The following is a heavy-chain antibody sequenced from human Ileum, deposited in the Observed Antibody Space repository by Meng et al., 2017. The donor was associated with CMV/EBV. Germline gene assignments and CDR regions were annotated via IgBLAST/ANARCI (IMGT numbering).Heavy chain of an antibody. Sequence: CTVSGGSISSSSYYWGWIRQPPGKGLEWIGSIYYSGSTYYNPSLKSRVTISVDTSKNQFSLKLSSVTAADTAVYYCARRVAARRDFDYWGQGTLVTVSS. V-gene: IGHV4-39*01. CDR1: GGSISSSSYY. CDR3: ARRVAARRDFDY. D-gene: IGHD6-6*01. J-gene: IGHJ4*02. CDR2: IYYSGST.